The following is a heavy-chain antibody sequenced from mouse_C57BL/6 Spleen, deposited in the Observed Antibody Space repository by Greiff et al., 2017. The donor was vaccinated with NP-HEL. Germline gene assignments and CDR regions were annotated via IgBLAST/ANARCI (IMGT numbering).Heavy chain of an antibody. Sequence: VQLVECGPELVKPGASVKISCKASGYAFSSSWMNWVKQRPGKGLEWIGRIYPGDGDTNYNGKFKGKATLTADKSSSTAYMQLSSLTSEDSAVYFCAREVIYYGNYGYFDYWGQGTTLTVSS. CDR2: IYPGDGDT. CDR3: AREVIYYGNYGYFDY. CDR1: GYAFSSSW. J-gene: IGHJ2*01. D-gene: IGHD2-1*01. V-gene: IGHV1-82*01.